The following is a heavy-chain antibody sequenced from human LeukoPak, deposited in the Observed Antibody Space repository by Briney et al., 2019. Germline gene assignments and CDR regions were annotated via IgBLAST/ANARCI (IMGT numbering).Heavy chain of an antibody. CDR3: ARVSRIAAAGHNAFDI. CDR2: ISSSSSTI. Sequence: GGSLRLSCAASGFTFSSYSMNWVRQAPGKGLEWASYISSSSSTIYYADSVKGRFTISRDNAKNSLYLQMNSLRAEDTAVYYCARVSRIAAAGHNAFDIWGQGTMVTVSS. CDR1: GFTFSSYS. J-gene: IGHJ3*02. D-gene: IGHD6-13*01. V-gene: IGHV3-48*04.